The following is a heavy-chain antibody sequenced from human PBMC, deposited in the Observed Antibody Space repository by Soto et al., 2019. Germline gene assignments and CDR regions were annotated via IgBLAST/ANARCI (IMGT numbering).Heavy chain of an antibody. CDR2: TYYRSKWYN. Sequence: SQTLSLTCAISGDSVSSNSAAWNWIRQSPSRGLEWLGRTYYRSKWYNDYAVSVKSRITINPDTSKNQFSLQLNSVTPEDTAVYYCVRAAVQSEGYYYYGMDVWGQGTTVTVSS. CDR3: VRAAVQSEGYYYYGMDV. D-gene: IGHD6-25*01. V-gene: IGHV6-1*01. J-gene: IGHJ6*02. CDR1: GDSVSSNSAA.